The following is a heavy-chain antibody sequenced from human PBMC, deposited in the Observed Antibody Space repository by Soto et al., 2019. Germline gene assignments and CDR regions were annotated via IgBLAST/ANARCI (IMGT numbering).Heavy chain of an antibody. CDR2: ITVNGANT. D-gene: IGHD6-13*01. Sequence: PGGSLRLSCAASGFTFSTYVMNWVRQAPGKGLEWVSTITVNGANTYYADSVKGRFTISRDNSENTLYLQMNSLRAEDTAVYYCARDRARGSSSWLYYYYYGMDVWGQGTTVTVSS. J-gene: IGHJ6*02. CDR3: ARDRARGSSSWLYYYYYGMDV. CDR1: GFTFSTYV. V-gene: IGHV3-23*01.